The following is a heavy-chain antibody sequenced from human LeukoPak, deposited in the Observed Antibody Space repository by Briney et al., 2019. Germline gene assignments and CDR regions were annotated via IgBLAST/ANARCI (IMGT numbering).Heavy chain of an antibody. CDR2: IYYSGST. CDR1: GGSISSGSYY. D-gene: IGHD6-19*01. Sequence: SQTLSLTCTVSGGSISSGSYYWSWIRQLPGKGLEWIGYIYYSGSTNYNPSLKSRVTISVDTSKNQFSLKLSSVTAADTAVYYCARMYSSGWYTYWGQGTLVTVSS. V-gene: IGHV4-61*01. J-gene: IGHJ4*02. CDR3: ARMYSSGWYTY.